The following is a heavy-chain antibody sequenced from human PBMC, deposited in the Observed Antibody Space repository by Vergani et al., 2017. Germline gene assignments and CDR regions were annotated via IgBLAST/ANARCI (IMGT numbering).Heavy chain of an antibody. D-gene: IGHD3-22*01. V-gene: IGHV1-69*18. CDR2: IIPIFGTA. J-gene: IGHJ4*02. Sequence: QVQLVQSGAEVKKPGASVKVSCKASGGTFSSYAISWVRQAPGQGLEWMGRIIPIFGTANYAQKFQGRVTITADESTSTAYMELSSLRSEDTAVYYCAVDYYDSSGYPSFFDYWGQGTLVTVSS. CDR3: AVDYYDSSGYPSFFDY. CDR1: GGTFSSYA.